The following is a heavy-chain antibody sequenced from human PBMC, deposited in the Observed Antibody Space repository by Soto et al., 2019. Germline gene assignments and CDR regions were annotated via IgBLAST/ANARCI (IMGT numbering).Heavy chain of an antibody. V-gene: IGHV3-30-3*01. Sequence: QVQLVESGGGVVQPGRSLRLSCAASGFTFSSYAMHWVRQAPGKGLEWVAVISYDGSNKYYADSVKGRFTISRDNSKNTLYLQMNSLRAEDTAVYYCARGRWQHPNWFDPWGQGTLVTASS. CDR1: GFTFSSYA. CDR3: ARGRWQHPNWFDP. J-gene: IGHJ5*02. CDR2: ISYDGSNK. D-gene: IGHD6-13*01.